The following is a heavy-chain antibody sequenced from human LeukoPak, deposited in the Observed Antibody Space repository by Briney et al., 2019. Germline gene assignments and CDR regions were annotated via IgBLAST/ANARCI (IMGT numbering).Heavy chain of an antibody. V-gene: IGHV3-7*01. CDR3: ARDPWVGEYGAFDI. D-gene: IGHD3-10*01. J-gene: IGHJ3*02. CDR1: GFSFSTSA. Sequence: GGSLRLSCAASGFSFSTSAMTWVRQAPGKGLEWVANIKQDGSEKNYLDSVKGRSTISRDNAKNSLYLQMSSLRAEDTALYYCARDPWVGEYGAFDIWGQGTMVTVSS. CDR2: IKQDGSEK.